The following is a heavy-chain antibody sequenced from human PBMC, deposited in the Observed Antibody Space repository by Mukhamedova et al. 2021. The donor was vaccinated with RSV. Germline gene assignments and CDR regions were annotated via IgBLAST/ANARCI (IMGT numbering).Heavy chain of an antibody. Sequence: APGKGLEWVAVIWYDGSNINYADSVKGRFTISRDNSKNTLYLQMNSLRAEDTAVYYCARLYSSGWYWVDHWGQG. CDR3: ARLYSSGWYWVDH. CDR2: IWYDGSNI. V-gene: IGHV3-33*01. D-gene: IGHD6-19*01. J-gene: IGHJ4*02.